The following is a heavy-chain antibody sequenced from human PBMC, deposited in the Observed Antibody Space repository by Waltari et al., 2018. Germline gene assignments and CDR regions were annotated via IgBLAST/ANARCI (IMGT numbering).Heavy chain of an antibody. CDR3: ATYIGASIGTAAFDV. J-gene: IGHJ3*01. D-gene: IGHD5-12*01. CDR1: GGSITSNRHY. Sequence: QLQLQESGPGLGKPSETLSLTCIVSGGSITSNRHYWAWIRQPPWQGLEWIGTMSYNGATYSSPSLKSRVTVSRDTSKNHLSLTLGSVTAADTAVYYCATYIGASIGTAAFDVWGQGTMVTVSS. V-gene: IGHV4-39*02. CDR2: MSYNGAT.